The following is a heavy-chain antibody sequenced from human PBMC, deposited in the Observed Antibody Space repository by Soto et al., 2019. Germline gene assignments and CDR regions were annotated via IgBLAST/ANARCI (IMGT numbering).Heavy chain of an antibody. J-gene: IGHJ4*02. CDR2: ISAYNGNT. D-gene: IGHD1-1*01. CDR3: AAEQGGGNYY. V-gene: IGHV1-18*01. Sequence: QVQLVQSGAEVKKPGASVKVSCKASGYTFTSYGISWVRQAPGQGLEWMGWISAYNGNTNYAQKLQGRVTMTTDTTTTRAYKELRSSRTDDEAVYYCAAEQGGGNYYWGQGTLVTVSS. CDR1: GYTFTSYG.